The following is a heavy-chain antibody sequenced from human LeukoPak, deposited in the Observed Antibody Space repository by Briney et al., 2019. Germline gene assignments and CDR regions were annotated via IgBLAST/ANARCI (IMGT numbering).Heavy chain of an antibody. Sequence: AGGSLRLSCAASGFTFSSYAMTWVRQAPGRGLEWVATISHSSGSTYYADSVKGRVTISRDSPKNALYLQMNSLRAEDTAVYYCARGGGSFYGMDVWGQGTTVTVSS. J-gene: IGHJ6*02. CDR1: GFTFSSYA. D-gene: IGHD2-15*01. CDR2: ISHSSGST. V-gene: IGHV3-23*01. CDR3: ARGGGSFYGMDV.